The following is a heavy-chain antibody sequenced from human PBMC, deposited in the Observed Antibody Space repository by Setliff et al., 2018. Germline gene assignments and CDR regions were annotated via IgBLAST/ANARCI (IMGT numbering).Heavy chain of an antibody. V-gene: IGHV3-11*06. D-gene: IGHD5-18*01. CDR2: ISITSRHYT. CDR3: ARALYGYSYGYDF. CDR1: GFTFSDYY. J-gene: IGHJ4*02. Sequence: PGGSLRLSCVAPGFTFSDYYMSWIRQAPGKGLEHVSFISITSRHYTNYADSVKGRFTISRDNAKTSLYLQMNGLRAEDTGVYYCARALYGYSYGYDFWGQGTPVTVSS.